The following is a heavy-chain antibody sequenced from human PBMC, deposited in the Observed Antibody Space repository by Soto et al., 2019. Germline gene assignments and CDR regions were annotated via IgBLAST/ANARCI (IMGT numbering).Heavy chain of an antibody. CDR2: ISYSGST. CDR3: ARDDYGGKKFDY. CDR1: GGSVSSYY. J-gene: IGHJ4*02. V-gene: IGHV4-59*08. Sequence: QVQLQESGPGLVKPSETLSLTCTVSGGSVSSYYWSWIRQPPGRGLEWIGYISYSGSTNYNPSLKSRVTVAVDASKNQFSLKLTSVTAADPAVYYCARDDYGGKKFDYWGQGTLVTVSS. D-gene: IGHD4-17*01.